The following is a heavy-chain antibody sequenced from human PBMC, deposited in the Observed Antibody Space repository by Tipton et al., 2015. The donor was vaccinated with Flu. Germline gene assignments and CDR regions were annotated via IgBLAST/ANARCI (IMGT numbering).Heavy chain of an antibody. J-gene: IGHJ4*02. D-gene: IGHD1-26*01. CDR1: GGSISSYY. Sequence: TLSLTCTVSGGSISSYYWSWIRQPPGKGLEWIGYIYYSGSTNYNPSPKSRVTISVDTSKNQFSLKLSSVTAADTAVYYCARHLRRAIDYWGQGTLVTVSS. V-gene: IGHV4-59*08. CDR3: ARHLRRAIDY. CDR2: IYYSGST.